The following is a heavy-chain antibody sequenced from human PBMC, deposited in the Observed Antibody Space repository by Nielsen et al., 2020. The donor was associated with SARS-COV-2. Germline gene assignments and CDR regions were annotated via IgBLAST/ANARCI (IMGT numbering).Heavy chain of an antibody. V-gene: IGHV3-23*01. CDR1: GFTFSSYA. CDR3: AKDLATMIVVETLDY. J-gene: IGHJ4*02. D-gene: IGHD3-22*01. CDR2: ISGSGGST. Sequence: GESLKISCAASGFTFSSYAMSWVRQAPGKGLEWVSAISGSGGSTYYADSVKGRFTISRDNSKNTLYLQMNSLRAEDTAVYYCAKDLATMIVVETLDYWGQGTLVTVSS.